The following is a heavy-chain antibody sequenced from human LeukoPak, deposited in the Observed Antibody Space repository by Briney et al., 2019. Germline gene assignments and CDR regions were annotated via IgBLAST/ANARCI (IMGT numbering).Heavy chain of an antibody. CDR1: GFTFSSYS. CDR3: ARGIVLVGAADY. Sequence: KSGGSLRLSCAASGFTFSSYSMNWVRQAPGKGLEWVSSISSSSSYIYYADSVKGRFTISRDNAKNSLYLQMNSLRAEDTAVYYCARGIVLVGAADYWGQGTLVTVSS. J-gene: IGHJ4*02. D-gene: IGHD1-26*01. CDR2: ISSSSSYI. V-gene: IGHV3-21*01.